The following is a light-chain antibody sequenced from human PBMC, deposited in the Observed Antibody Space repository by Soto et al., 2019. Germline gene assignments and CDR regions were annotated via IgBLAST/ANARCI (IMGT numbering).Light chain of an antibody. CDR3: QQYNTYSPERT. CDR2: DAS. J-gene: IGKJ1*01. Sequence: DIQMTQSPSTLSAFVGDRVTITCRASQSIGRWLAWYQQKPGKAPKLLIYDASSLESGVPSRFSGSGSGTEFSLTISSLQPDDFATYYCQQYNTYSPERTFVKGTKVEVK. V-gene: IGKV1-5*01. CDR1: QSIGRW.